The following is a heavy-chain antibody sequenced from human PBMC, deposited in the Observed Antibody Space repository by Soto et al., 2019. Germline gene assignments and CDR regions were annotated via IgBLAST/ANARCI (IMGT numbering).Heavy chain of an antibody. CDR2: ISYDGSNK. D-gene: IGHD1-7*01. V-gene: IGHV3-30*18. J-gene: IGHJ6*02. CDR1: GLTFSSYG. Sequence: PGGSLRLSCAASGLTFSSYGMHWVRQAPGKGLEWVAVISYDGSNKYYADSVKGRFTISRDNSKNTLYLQMNSLRAEDTAVYYCAKEGNWNYVDYYYYYGMDVWGQGTTVTVSS. CDR3: AKEGNWNYVDYYYYYGMDV.